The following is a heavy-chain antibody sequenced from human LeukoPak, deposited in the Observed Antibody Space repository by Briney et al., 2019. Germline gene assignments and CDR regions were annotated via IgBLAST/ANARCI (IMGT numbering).Heavy chain of an antibody. V-gene: IGHV4-34*01. Sequence: PSETLSLTCDVYRGSFSGNYWSWIRQPPGKGLEWIGEINHSGSTNYNPSLKSRVTLSVDTSKNQVSLKLTSVSAADTAVYYCALRNGHSSSSGDYWGQGTLVTVSS. D-gene: IGHD6-6*01. J-gene: IGHJ4*02. CDR2: INHSGST. CDR3: ALRNGHSSSSGDY. CDR1: RGSFSGNY.